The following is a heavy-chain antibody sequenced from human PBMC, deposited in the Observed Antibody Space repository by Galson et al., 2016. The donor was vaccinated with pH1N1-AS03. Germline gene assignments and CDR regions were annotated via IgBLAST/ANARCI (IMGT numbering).Heavy chain of an antibody. CDR3: AKYCRGTKCYGRFDP. V-gene: IGHV4-59*02. J-gene: IGHJ5*02. D-gene: IGHD2-15*01. CDR2: ISDSGTT. CDR1: GVSVRSDY. Sequence: SETLSLTCPVSGVSVRSDYWSWVRQLPGKGLEWIAYISDSGTTNYNPSLKSRVTISVDTSKNQFSLRLSSVTAADTAVYYCAKYCRGTKCYGRFDPWGQGTLVTVSS.